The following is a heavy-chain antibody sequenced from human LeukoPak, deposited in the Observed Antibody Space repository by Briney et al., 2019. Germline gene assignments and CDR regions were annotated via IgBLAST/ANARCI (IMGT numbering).Heavy chain of an antibody. V-gene: IGHV1-8*01. Sequence: ASVKVSCKASGYTFTSYDINWVRQATGQGLEWMGWMNPNSGNTGYAQKFQGRVTMTTNTSISTAYMELSSLRSEDTAVYYCARRSLVLRFLAYGMDVWGQGTTVTVSS. CDR3: ARRSLVLRFLAYGMDV. CDR1: GYTFTSYD. J-gene: IGHJ6*02. D-gene: IGHD3-3*01. CDR2: MNPNSGNT.